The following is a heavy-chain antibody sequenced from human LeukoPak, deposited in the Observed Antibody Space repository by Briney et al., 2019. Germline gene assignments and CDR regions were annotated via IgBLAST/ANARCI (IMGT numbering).Heavy chain of an antibody. J-gene: IGHJ4*02. V-gene: IGHV1-46*01. CDR1: GYTFTSYY. CDR2: INPSGGST. Sequence: ASVKVSCKASGYTFTSYYMHWVRQAPGQGLEWMGMINPSGGSTSSAQKFQGRVTMTWDTSTSTFYMDLRSTTSDDTAVYYSARDHYYDPNGHYCDYWGKGTLVTVSS. D-gene: IGHD3-22*01. CDR3: ARDHYYDPNGHYCDY.